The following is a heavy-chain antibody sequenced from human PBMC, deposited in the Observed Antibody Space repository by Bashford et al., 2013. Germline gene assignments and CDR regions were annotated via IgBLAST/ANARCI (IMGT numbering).Heavy chain of an antibody. V-gene: IGHV4-39*01. CDR1: GGSISSSSYY. D-gene: IGHD3-3*01. CDR2: IYYSGST. Sequence: SETLSLTCTVSGGSISSSSYYWGWIRQPPGKGLEWIGSIYYSGSTYYNLSLKSRVTISVDTSKNQFSLKLSSVTAADTAVYYCARPGYYDFWSGYDRYNWFDPWAREPWSPSPQ. J-gene: IGHJ5*02. CDR3: ARPGYYDFWSGYDRYNWFDP.